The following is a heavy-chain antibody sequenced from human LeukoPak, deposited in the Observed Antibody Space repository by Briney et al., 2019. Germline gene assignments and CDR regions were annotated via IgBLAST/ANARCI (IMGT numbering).Heavy chain of an antibody. V-gene: IGHV3-33*01. Sequence: GGSLRLSCAASGFTFSTYGMHWVRQAPGKGPEWVAVTWYDGSNKYYADSMRGRFTISRDNSKNTLYLQMHSLRAEDTAVYYCARDAGTYDSSGYYSLWGQGTLVTVSS. CDR2: TWYDGSNK. J-gene: IGHJ4*02. CDR3: ARDAGTYDSSGYYSL. CDR1: GFTFSTYG. D-gene: IGHD3-22*01.